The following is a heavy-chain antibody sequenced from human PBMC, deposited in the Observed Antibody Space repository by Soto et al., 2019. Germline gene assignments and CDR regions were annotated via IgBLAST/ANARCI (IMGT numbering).Heavy chain of an antibody. J-gene: IGHJ4*02. V-gene: IGHV1-69*13. Sequence: SVKVSCKASGGTLSSYAISWVRQAPGQGLEWMGGIIPIFGTANYAQKFQGRVTITADESTSTAYMELSSQRSEETAVYYCARAGSNYFDYWGQGTLVTSPQ. CDR1: GGTLSSYA. CDR3: ARAGSNYFDY. D-gene: IGHD1-26*01. CDR2: IIPIFGTA.